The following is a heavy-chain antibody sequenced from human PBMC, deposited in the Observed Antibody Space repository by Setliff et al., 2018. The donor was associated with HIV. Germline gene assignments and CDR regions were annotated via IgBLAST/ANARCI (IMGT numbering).Heavy chain of an antibody. Sequence: ASVKVSCKASGYTFTSYAMHWVRQAPGQRLAWVGWINTGNGDTNYSQDFQGRVTISRDTSASTAHMELSSLRSEDMAVYYGARSQINLVRGVVHYFDYWGQGTLVTVSS. J-gene: IGHJ4*02. CDR1: GYTFTSYA. CDR2: INTGNGDT. V-gene: IGHV1-3*03. D-gene: IGHD3-10*01. CDR3: ARSQINLVRGVVHYFDY.